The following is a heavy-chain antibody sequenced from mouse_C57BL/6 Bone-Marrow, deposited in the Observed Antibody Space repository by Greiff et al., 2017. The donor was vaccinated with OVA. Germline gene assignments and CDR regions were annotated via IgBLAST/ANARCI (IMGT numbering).Heavy chain of an antibody. CDR1: GFTFSDYG. CDR3: ARQVMRARFAY. J-gene: IGHJ3*01. V-gene: IGHV5-17*01. Sequence: DVMLVESGGGLVKPGGSLKLSCAASGFTFSDYGMHWVRQAPEKGLEWVAYISSGSSTIYYADTVKGRFTISRDNAKNTLFLQMTSLRSEDTAMYYCARQVMRARFAYSGQGTLVTVSA. CDR2: ISSGSSTI. D-gene: IGHD2-1*01.